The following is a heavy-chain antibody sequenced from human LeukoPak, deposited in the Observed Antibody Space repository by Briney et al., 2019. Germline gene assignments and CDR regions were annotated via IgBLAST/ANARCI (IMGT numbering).Heavy chain of an antibody. V-gene: IGHV5-10-1*01. CDR1: GYSFTDYY. Sequence: GESLKISCKGSGYSFTDYYISWVRQMPGKGLEWMAKIDPRDSYTHYSPSFQGHVTISVDKSVTTAYLLWSSLEASDSATYYCARQGVMTSYSYALDVWGHGTTVTVS. J-gene: IGHJ6*02. CDR2: IDPRDSYT. CDR3: ARQGVMTSYSYALDV. D-gene: IGHD3-22*01.